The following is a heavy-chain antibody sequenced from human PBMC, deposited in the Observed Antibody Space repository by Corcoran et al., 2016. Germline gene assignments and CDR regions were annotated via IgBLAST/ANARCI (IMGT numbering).Heavy chain of an antibody. Sequence: QVQLVQSGAEVKKPGSSVKVSCKASGGTFSSYAISWVRQAPGQGLEWMGGIIPIFGTANYAQKFQGRVTITADESTSTAYMELSSLRSEDTAVYYCARGDTAMVGQQDYYYGMDVWGQGTTVTVSS. V-gene: IGHV1-69*01. CDR2: IIPIFGTA. D-gene: IGHD5-18*01. J-gene: IGHJ6*02. CDR1: GGTFSSYA. CDR3: ARGDTAMVGQQDYYYGMDV.